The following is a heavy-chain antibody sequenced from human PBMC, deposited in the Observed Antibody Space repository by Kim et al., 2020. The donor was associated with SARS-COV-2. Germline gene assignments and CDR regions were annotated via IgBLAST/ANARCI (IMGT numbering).Heavy chain of an antibody. D-gene: IGHD6-19*01. Sequence: YADSVKGRFTISRDNSKNSLYLQMNSLRTEDTALYYCAKGRLETKRAFAYWGQGTLVTVSS. V-gene: IGHV3-43*01. CDR3: AKGRLETKRAFAY. J-gene: IGHJ4*02.